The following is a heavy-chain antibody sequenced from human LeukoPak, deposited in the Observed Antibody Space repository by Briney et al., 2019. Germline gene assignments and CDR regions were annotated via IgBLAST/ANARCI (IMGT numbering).Heavy chain of an antibody. J-gene: IGHJ4*02. Sequence: PSETLSLTCAVYGGSFSGYYWSWIRQPPGKGLEWIGEINHSGGTSYNPSLRSRVTISADTSKNQFSLKLSSVTAADTAVYYCARAAGIWFGELLGLDYWGQGTLVTVSS. CDR3: ARAAGIWFGELLGLDY. D-gene: IGHD3-10*01. CDR2: INHSGGT. CDR1: GGSFSGYY. V-gene: IGHV4-34*01.